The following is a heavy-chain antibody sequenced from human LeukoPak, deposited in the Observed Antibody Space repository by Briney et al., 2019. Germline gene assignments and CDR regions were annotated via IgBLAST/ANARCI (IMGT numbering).Heavy chain of an antibody. Sequence: ASVKVSCKASGYTFTSYGISWVRQAPGQGLEWMGWMNPNSGNTGYAQKFQGRVTMTRNTSISTAYMELSSLRSEDTAVYYCARGVLLPRGGGFDYWGQGTLVTVSS. V-gene: IGHV1-8*02. J-gene: IGHJ4*02. CDR1: GYTFTSYG. D-gene: IGHD3-10*01. CDR3: ARGVLLPRGGGFDY. CDR2: MNPNSGNT.